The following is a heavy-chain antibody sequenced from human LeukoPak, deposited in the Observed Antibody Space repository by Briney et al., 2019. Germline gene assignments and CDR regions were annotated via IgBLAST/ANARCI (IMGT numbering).Heavy chain of an antibody. Sequence: GASVKVSCKASGYTFTSYDINWVRQATGQGLEWMGWMNPNSGNTGYAQKFQGRVTMTRNTSISTAYMELSSLRSEDTAVYYCARYSGSYYPFDYWGQGTLVTVSS. J-gene: IGHJ4*02. CDR2: MNPNSGNT. CDR1: GYTFTSYD. D-gene: IGHD1-26*01. CDR3: ARYSGSYYPFDY. V-gene: IGHV1-8*01.